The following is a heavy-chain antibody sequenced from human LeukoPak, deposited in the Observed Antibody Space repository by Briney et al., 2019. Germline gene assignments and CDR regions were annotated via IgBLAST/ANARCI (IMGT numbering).Heavy chain of an antibody. J-gene: IGHJ4*02. CDR2: INHSGST. CDR1: GGSFSGYY. V-gene: IGHV4-34*01. Sequence: SETLSLTCAVYGGSFSGYYWSWIRQPPGKGLEWIGEINHSGSTNYNPSLKSRVTISVDTSKNQFSLKLSFVTAADTAVYYCARGRRGNSHWGQGTLVTVSS. D-gene: IGHD4-23*01. CDR3: ARGRRGNSH.